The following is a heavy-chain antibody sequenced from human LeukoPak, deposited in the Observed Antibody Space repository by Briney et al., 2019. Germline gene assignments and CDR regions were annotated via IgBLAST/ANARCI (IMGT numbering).Heavy chain of an antibody. CDR3: AKAESARTYYYDSSGYYRGHYYYYYGMDV. Sequence: GGSLRLSCAASGFTLSNYTMNWVRQAPGKGLEWVSYIGRSGSAIYYADSVKGRFTISRDNSKNTLYLQMNSLRAEDTAVYYCAKAESARTYYYDSSGYYRGHYYYYYGMDVWGQGTTVTVSS. CDR1: GFTLSNYT. CDR2: IGRSGSAI. J-gene: IGHJ6*02. D-gene: IGHD3-22*01. V-gene: IGHV3-48*01.